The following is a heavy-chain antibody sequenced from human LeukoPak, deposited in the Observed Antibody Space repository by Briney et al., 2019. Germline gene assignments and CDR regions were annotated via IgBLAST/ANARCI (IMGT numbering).Heavy chain of an antibody. D-gene: IGHD3-22*01. V-gene: IGHV4-34*01. CDR2: INHSGST. Sequence: SETLSLTCAVYGGSFSGYYWSWIRQSPGKGLEWIGEINHSGSTNYNPSLKSRVTISVDTSKNQFSLKLSSVTAADTAVYYCARDLPYYDSSGYNYWYFDLWGRGTLVTVSS. CDR1: GGSFSGYY. CDR3: ARDLPYYDSSGYNYWYFDL. J-gene: IGHJ2*01.